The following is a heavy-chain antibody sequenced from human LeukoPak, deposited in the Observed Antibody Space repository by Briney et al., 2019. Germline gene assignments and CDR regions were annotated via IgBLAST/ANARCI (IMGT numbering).Heavy chain of an antibody. Sequence: PGGSLRLSCAASGFTFSTYYMNWVRQAPGKGLEWVSSISTSSSYIYYADAVKGRFTISRDNAKNSVYLQLNSLRAADTAVYYCARDKIVGASRFDYWGQGTLVTVSS. CDR1: GFTFSTYY. V-gene: IGHV3-21*01. J-gene: IGHJ4*02. CDR3: ARDKIVGASRFDY. D-gene: IGHD1-26*01. CDR2: ISTSSSYI.